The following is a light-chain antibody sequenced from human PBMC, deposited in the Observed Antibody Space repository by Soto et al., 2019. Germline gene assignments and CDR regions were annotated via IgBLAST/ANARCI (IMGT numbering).Light chain of an antibody. CDR2: DAS. Sequence: EIVLTQSPATLSLSPGERATLSCRASQSVSSYLAWYQQKPGQTPRLLIYDASNRATVIPARFSGSGSGTDFTLTISSLEPEDFAVYYCQHRSNCPPGFGQGTRLEIK. CDR1: QSVSSY. CDR3: QHRSNCPPG. J-gene: IGKJ5*01. V-gene: IGKV3-11*01.